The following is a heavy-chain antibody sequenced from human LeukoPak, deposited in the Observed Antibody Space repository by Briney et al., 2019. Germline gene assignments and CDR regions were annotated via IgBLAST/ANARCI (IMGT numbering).Heavy chain of an antibody. CDR1: GFSFSSYG. J-gene: IGHJ4*02. Sequence: GGSLRLSCAASGFSFSSYGMHWVRQAPGKGLEWVGRIKSKTDGGTTDYAAPVKGRFTISRDDSKNTLYLQMNSLKTEDTAIYYCTKTYYYGSGSLDYWGQGTLVTVSS. D-gene: IGHD3-10*01. CDR2: IKSKTDGGTT. CDR3: TKTYYYGSGSLDY. V-gene: IGHV3-15*01.